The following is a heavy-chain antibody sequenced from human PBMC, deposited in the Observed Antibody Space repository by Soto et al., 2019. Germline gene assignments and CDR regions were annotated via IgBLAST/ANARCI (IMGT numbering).Heavy chain of an antibody. CDR3: ASATLTVLLSY. CDR2: IYSGGST. V-gene: IGHV3-66*01. J-gene: IGHJ4*02. CDR1: GFAVSSNF. Sequence: EVQLVESGGGLVQPGGSLRLSCAASGFAVSSNFMSWVRQAPGKGLEWVSVIYSGGSTYYAEAVKGRFTISRDNSENTQKLQLNSLRAEDTAIYYCASATLTVLLSYWGQGTLVTVSS. D-gene: IGHD2-8*02.